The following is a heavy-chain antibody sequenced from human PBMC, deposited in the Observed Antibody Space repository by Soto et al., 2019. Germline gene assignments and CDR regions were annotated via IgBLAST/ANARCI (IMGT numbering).Heavy chain of an antibody. Sequence: GGSLRLSCAASGFTFSGSAMHWVRQASGKGLEWVGRIRSKANSYATAYAASVKGRFTISRDDSKKTAYLQMNSLKTEDTAVYYCTIARYSSGWLDAFDIWGQGTMVTVSS. D-gene: IGHD6-19*01. CDR3: TIARYSSGWLDAFDI. J-gene: IGHJ3*02. CDR1: GFTFSGSA. V-gene: IGHV3-73*01. CDR2: IRSKANSYAT.